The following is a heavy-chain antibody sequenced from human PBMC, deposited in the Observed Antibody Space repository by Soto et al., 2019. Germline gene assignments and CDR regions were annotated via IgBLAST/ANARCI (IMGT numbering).Heavy chain of an antibody. CDR2: ISSNGGST. CDR1: GFTFSSYA. D-gene: IGHD2-2*01. J-gene: IGHJ6*03. CDR3: ARDRCSSTSCPDYYYYYMDV. V-gene: IGHV3-64*01. Sequence: PGGSLRLSCAASGFTFSSYAMHWVRQAPGKGLEYVSAISSNGGSTYYANSVKGRFTTSRDNSKNTLYLQMNSLRAEDTAVYYCARDRCSSTSCPDYYYYYMDVWGKGTTVTVSS.